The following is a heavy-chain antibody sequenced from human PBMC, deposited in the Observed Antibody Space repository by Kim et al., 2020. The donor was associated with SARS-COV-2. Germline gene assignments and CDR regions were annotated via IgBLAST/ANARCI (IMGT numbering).Heavy chain of an antibody. J-gene: IGHJ4*02. V-gene: IGHV1-69*01. CDR3: AGVSDYGGNGMYFDY. Sequence: AQKFQGRVTITADESTSTAYMELSSLRSEDTAVYYCAGVSDYGGNGMYFDYWGQGTLVTVSS. D-gene: IGHD4-17*01.